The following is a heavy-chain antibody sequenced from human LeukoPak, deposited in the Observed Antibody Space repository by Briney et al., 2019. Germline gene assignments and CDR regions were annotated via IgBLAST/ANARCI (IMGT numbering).Heavy chain of an antibody. V-gene: IGHV3-23*01. Sequence: GGSLRLSCAASGFIFSTHAMTWVRQAPGKGLEWVSAISGSGGSTYYADSVKGRFTISRDNSKNTLYLQMNSLRAEDTAVYYCAKPGIAVAGTWFDPWGQGTLVTVSS. D-gene: IGHD6-19*01. CDR2: ISGSGGST. J-gene: IGHJ5*02. CDR3: AKPGIAVAGTWFDP. CDR1: GFIFSTHA.